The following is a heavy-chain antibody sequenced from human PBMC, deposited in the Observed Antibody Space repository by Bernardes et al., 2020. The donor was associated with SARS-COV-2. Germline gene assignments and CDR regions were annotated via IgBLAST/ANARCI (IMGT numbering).Heavy chain of an antibody. Sequence: SETLSLTCTVSGGSMSTFYWSWIRQPPGKGLEWIGYIYYSGSTNYNPSLKSRITMSVDTSKNQFSLKLSSVTAADTAVYYCARVYYDSGGYYSNNWGQGTLVTVSS. J-gene: IGHJ4*02. D-gene: IGHD3-22*01. CDR3: ARVYYDSGGYYSNN. CDR2: IYYSGST. CDR1: GGSMSTFY. V-gene: IGHV4-59*08.